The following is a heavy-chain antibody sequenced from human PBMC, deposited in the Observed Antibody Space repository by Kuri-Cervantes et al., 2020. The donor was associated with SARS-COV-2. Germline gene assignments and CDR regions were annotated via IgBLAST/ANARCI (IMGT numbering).Heavy chain of an antibody. V-gene: IGHV2-70*11. J-gene: IGHJ5*02. Sequence: SGPTLVKPTETLTLTCTVSGFSLSTSGMCVSWIRQPPGKALEWLARIDWDDDKYYSTSLKTRLTISKDTSKNQVVLTMTNMDPVDTATYYCARMANSGSANWFDPWGQGTLVTVSS. CDR3: ARMANSGSANWFDP. CDR1: GFSLSTSGMC. CDR2: IDWDDDK. D-gene: IGHD1-26*01.